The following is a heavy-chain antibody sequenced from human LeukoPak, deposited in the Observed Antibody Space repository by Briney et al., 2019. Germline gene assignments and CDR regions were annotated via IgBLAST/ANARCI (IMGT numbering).Heavy chain of an antibody. D-gene: IGHD6-13*01. Sequence: GGSLRLSCAASRFTFSSNGMSWVRQAPGKGLEWVSSISSTSSYIYYADSVKGRFTISRDNAKNSLYLQMNSLRAEDTAVYYCARDKIPAAGTPRGFDPWGQGTLVTVSS. CDR3: ARDKIPAAGTPRGFDP. CDR2: ISSTSSYI. V-gene: IGHV3-21*01. CDR1: RFTFSSNG. J-gene: IGHJ5*02.